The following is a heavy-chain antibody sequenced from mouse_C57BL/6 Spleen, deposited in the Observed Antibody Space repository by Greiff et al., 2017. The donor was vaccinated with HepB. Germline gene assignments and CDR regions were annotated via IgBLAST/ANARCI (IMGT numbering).Heavy chain of an antibody. V-gene: IGHV3-6*01. D-gene: IGHD1-3*01. CDR3: VRGELQYYFDY. Sequence: EVQRVESGPGLVKPSQSLSLTCSVTGYSITSGYYWNWIRQFPGNKLEWMGYISYDGSNNYNPSLKNRISITRDTSKNQFFLKLNSVTTEDTATYYCVRGELQYYFDYWGQGNTLTVSS. J-gene: IGHJ2*01. CDR1: GYSITSGYY. CDR2: ISYDGSN.